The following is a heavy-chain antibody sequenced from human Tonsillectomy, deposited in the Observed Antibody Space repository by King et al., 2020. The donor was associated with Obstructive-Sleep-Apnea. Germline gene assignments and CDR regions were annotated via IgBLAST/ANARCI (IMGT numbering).Heavy chain of an antibody. D-gene: IGHD3-10*01. CDR1: GFTFSTCN. Sequence: VQLVQSGGGLVQPGGSLRLSCGASGFTFSTCNMNWVRQAPGKGLEWVSYISSSSSTIYYADSVKGRFTVSRDNAKNLLYLQMNSLRAEDTAVYYCAKVGEGYGSGTYSHLDYWGQGTLVTVSS. V-gene: IGHV3-48*04. CDR3: AKVGEGYGSGTYSHLDY. CDR2: ISSSSSTI. J-gene: IGHJ4*02.